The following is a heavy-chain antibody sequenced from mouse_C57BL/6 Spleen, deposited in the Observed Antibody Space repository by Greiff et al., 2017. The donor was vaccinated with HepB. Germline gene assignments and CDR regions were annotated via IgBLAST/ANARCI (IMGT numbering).Heavy chain of an antibody. Sequence: ESGPGLVKPSQSLSLTCSVTGYSITSGYYWNWIRQFPGNKLEWMGYISYDGSNNYNPSLKNRISITRDTSKNQFFLKLNSVTTEDTATYYCARESYATVVADNYFDYWGQGTTLTVSS. J-gene: IGHJ2*01. CDR1: GYSITSGYY. CDR2: ISYDGSN. D-gene: IGHD1-1*01. CDR3: ARESYATVVADNYFDY. V-gene: IGHV3-6*01.